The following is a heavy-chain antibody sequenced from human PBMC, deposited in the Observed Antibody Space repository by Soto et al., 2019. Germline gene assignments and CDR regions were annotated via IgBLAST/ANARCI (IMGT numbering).Heavy chain of an antibody. CDR1: GFSLSTSGVG. CDR3: AHRLRVSVLLFHKYGCFDL. CDR2: IYWDDDK. Sequence: QITLKESGPTLVKPTQTLTLTCTFSGFSLSTSGVGVGWIRQPPGKALEWLALIYWDDDKRYSPSLKSRLTITKDTSKNQVAVTMTNMDPVDTATCYCAHRLRVSVLLFHKYGCFDLWGRGTLVTVSS. D-gene: IGHD2-15*01. J-gene: IGHJ2*01. V-gene: IGHV2-5*02.